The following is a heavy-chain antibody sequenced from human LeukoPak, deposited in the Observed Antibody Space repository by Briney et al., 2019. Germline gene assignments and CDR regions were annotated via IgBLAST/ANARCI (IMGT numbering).Heavy chain of an antibody. CDR1: GFTFSTCG. CDR2: IWSDGSNK. Sequence: GGSLRLSCAASGFTFSTCGMHWVRQAPGKGLEWVTFIWSDGSNKFYADSVKGRFTVSRDNSKNTLYLQMNSLRAEDTAVYYCAKKDYGSGKYYFDYWGQGTPVTVSS. CDR3: AKKDYGSGKYYFDY. V-gene: IGHV3-30*02. J-gene: IGHJ4*02. D-gene: IGHD3-10*01.